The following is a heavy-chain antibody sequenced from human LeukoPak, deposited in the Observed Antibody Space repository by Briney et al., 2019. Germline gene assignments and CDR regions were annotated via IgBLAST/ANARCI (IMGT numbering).Heavy chain of an antibody. D-gene: IGHD6-13*01. Sequence: GGSLRLSCAASGFTFSSYGMHWVRQAPGKGLEWVAVISYDGSNKYYADSVKGRFTISRDNSKNTLYLQMNSLRAEDTAVYYCARDQYTYSSSTSFDYWGQGTLVTVSS. CDR2: ISYDGSNK. V-gene: IGHV3-30*03. CDR1: GFTFSSYG. CDR3: ARDQYTYSSSTSFDY. J-gene: IGHJ4*02.